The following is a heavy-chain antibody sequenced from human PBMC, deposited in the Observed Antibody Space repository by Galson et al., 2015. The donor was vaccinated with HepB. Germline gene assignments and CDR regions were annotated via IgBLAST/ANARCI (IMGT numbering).Heavy chain of an antibody. D-gene: IGHD3-9*01. CDR3: AKTGVYYDILTGYYDDAFDI. CDR2: ISGSGGST. V-gene: IGHV3-23*01. Sequence: SLRLSCAASGFTFSSYAMSWVRQAPGKGLEWVSAISGSGGSTYYADSVKGRFTISRDNSKNTLYLQMNSLRAEDTAVYYCAKTGVYYDILTGYYDDAFDIWGQGTMVTVSS. CDR1: GFTFSSYA. J-gene: IGHJ3*02.